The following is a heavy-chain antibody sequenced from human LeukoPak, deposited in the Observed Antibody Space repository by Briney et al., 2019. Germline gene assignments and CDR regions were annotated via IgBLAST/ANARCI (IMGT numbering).Heavy chain of an antibody. Sequence: GGSLRLSCAASGFTFSNYAMTWVRQAPGKGLEWVSAISGSGGDTYYADSMKGRFTISRDNSKNTLYLQMNSLRAEDTAVYYCARVSGSYLRWRYYMDVWGKGTTVTVSS. J-gene: IGHJ6*03. CDR3: ARVSGSYLRWRYYMDV. CDR2: ISGSGGDT. D-gene: IGHD1-26*01. V-gene: IGHV3-23*01. CDR1: GFTFSNYA.